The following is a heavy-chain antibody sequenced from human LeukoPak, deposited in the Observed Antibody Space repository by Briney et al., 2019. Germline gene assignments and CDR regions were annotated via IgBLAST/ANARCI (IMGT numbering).Heavy chain of an antibody. V-gene: IGHV4-59*12. CDR2: IYYGGST. J-gene: IGHJ3*02. CDR3: ARSDGYGLVGI. D-gene: IGHD3-10*01. Sequence: PSETLSLTCTVSGGSISSYYWSWIRQPPGKGLEWIGYIYYGGSTNYNPSLKSRVTISLDTSKNQFSLKLNSVTAADTAVYYCARSDGYGLVGIWGQGTMVTVSS. CDR1: GGSISSYY.